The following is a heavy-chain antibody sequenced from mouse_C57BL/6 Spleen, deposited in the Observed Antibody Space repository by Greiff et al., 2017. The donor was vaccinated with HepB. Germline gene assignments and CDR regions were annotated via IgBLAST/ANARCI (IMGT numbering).Heavy chain of an antibody. Sequence: VQLQQSGPELVKPGASVKMSCKASGYTFTDYNMHWVKQSHGKSLEWIGYINPNNGGTSYNQKFKGKATLTVNKSSSTAYMELRSLTSEDSAVYYCAREGSTTVVFDYWGQGTTLTVSS. V-gene: IGHV1-22*01. D-gene: IGHD1-1*01. J-gene: IGHJ2*01. CDR3: AREGSTTVVFDY. CDR2: INPNNGGT. CDR1: GYTFTDYN.